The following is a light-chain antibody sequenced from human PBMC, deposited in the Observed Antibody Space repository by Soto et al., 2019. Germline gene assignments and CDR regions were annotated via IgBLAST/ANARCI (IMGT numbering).Light chain of an antibody. V-gene: IGLV1-40*01. J-gene: IGLJ1*01. Sequence: QAVVTQPPSVSGATGQRVTISCTGSSSNIVAGYDVHWYQQLPGTAPKLLIYGNSNRPSGVPDRFSGSKSGTSASLAITGLQAEDEADYYCQSYDSSLSVVFGTGTKLTVL. CDR1: SSNIVAGYD. CDR2: GNS. CDR3: QSYDSSLSVV.